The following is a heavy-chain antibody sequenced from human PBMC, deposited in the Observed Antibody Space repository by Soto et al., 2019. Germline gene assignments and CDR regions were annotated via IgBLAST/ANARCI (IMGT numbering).Heavy chain of an antibody. CDR2: IYYSGST. D-gene: IGHD5-18*01. V-gene: IGHV4-39*01. CDR3: ARHEIDTAMVGGFDY. Sequence: QLQLQESGPGLVKPSETLSLTCTVSGGSISSSSYYWGWIRQPPGKGLEWIGSIYYSGSTYYNPSLKSRVTISVDTSKNQFSLKLSSVTAAATAVYYCARHEIDTAMVGGFDYWGQGTLVTVSS. CDR1: GGSISSSSYY. J-gene: IGHJ4*02.